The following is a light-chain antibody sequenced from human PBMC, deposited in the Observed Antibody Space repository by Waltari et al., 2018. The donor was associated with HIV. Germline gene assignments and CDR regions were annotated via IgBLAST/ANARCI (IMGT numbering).Light chain of an antibody. V-gene: IGKV1-9*01. CDR1: QAISGY. CDR3: QQLRT. J-gene: IGKJ1*01. Sequence: DIQLTQSPSSLSASVGDRVTITCRASQAISGYVAWYQQKTGKAPKLLIYATSILQGEVPLRFSGRGSGTEFTLTINSLQAEDVATYYCQQLRTFGPGTKVEVK. CDR2: ATS.